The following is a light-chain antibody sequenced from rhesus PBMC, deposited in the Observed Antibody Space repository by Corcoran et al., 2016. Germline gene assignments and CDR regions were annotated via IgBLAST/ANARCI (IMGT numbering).Light chain of an antibody. CDR3: HQESNWPLT. Sequence: PGERVTLSCRASQSVGYNLAWYQQQPGQVPRLLIYDGSNRATGIPERFSGSGSGTDFTLTISSLEPQDVGIYYCHQESNWPLTFGGGTNVDIK. V-gene: IGKV3-35*01. CDR1: QSVGYN. J-gene: IGKJ4*01. CDR2: DGS.